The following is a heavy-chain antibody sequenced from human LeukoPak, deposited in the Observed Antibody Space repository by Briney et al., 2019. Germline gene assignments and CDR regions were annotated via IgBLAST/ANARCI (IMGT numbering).Heavy chain of an antibody. Sequence: PGRPRRLSCAASGFTFRCYGILWVRQAPGKGLEWVALISSDGNNEYYADSVKGRFTISRDNSKDMLSLQMNNLRAEDTAGYYCAIQVNLLFDPWGQGTLVTVSS. V-gene: IGHV3-30*03. CDR2: ISSDGNNE. CDR1: GFTFRCYG. J-gene: IGHJ5*02. CDR3: AIQVNLLFDP. D-gene: IGHD4-23*01.